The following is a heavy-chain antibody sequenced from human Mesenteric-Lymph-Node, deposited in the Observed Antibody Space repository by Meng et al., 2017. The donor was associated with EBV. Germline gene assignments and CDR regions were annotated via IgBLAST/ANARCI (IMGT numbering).Heavy chain of an antibody. V-gene: IGHV4-61*08. D-gene: IGHD2-8*01. J-gene: IGHJ5*02. Sequence: KASGPALVKPTQTLTLTCSFSGFSLNARGVGVGWIRQSPGKGLEWIGYIHYGGATNYNPSLSGRVTISIDTPKNQFSLKLSSVTAADTAVYYCAREIVRNWFDPWGQGTLVTVSS. CDR2: IHYGGAT. CDR1: GFSLNARGVG. CDR3: AREIVRNWFDP.